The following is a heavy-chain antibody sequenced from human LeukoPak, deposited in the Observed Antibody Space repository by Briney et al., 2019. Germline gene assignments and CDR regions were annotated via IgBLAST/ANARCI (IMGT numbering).Heavy chain of an antibody. D-gene: IGHD6-19*01. J-gene: IGHJ4*02. Sequence: GGSLRLSCAASEFTVSTNYMSWVRQAPGKGLEWVSIIYSTGGKYYSDSVKGRSIISRDNSKHTLYLQMNSLRGDDTAVYYCARGSDGWFAFDYWGQGILVTVSS. CDR2: IYSTGGK. CDR3: ARGSDGWFAFDY. CDR1: EFTVSTNY. V-gene: IGHV3-66*01.